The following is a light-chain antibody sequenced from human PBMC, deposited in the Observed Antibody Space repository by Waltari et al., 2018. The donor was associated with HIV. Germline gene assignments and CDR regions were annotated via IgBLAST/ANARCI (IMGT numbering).Light chain of an antibody. CDR2: EDN. CDR3: GTWDTSLSAGV. V-gene: IGLV1-51*02. Sequence: QSVLPQPPSVSAAPGQKVTISCSGSSSHLGHHSVSWYQHLPGTAPKLLIYEDNKRPSGIPDRFSGSKSGTSATLGITGLLTGDEADYYCGTWDTSLSAGVFGTGTKVTVL. CDR1: SSHLGHHS. J-gene: IGLJ1*01.